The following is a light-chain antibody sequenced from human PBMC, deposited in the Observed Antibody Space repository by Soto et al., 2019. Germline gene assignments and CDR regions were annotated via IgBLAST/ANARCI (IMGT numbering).Light chain of an antibody. Sequence: EIVLTQSPGTLSLSPGERATLSFRSSQSVSSSYLAWYQQKPGQAPRLLFYGASSRATGIPDRFSGSGSGTDFTLTISRLEPEDFAVYYCQKYGSSPFNCGTGHKGDIK. CDR2: GAS. CDR3: QKYGSSPFN. V-gene: IGKV3-20*01. J-gene: IGKJ3*01. CDR1: QSVSSSY.